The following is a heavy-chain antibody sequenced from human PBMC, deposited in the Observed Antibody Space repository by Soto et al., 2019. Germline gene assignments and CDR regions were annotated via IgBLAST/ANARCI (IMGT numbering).Heavy chain of an antibody. CDR2: LNSDGTSA. CDR1: GFTFSSNW. CDR3: ARGPSGWYGFHY. D-gene: IGHD6-19*01. Sequence: EVQLVESGGGLVQRGGSLRLSCAGSGFTFSSNWMHWVRQDPGKGLVWVSRLNSDGTSANYADSVKGRFTISRDNAKNTLFLQMNSLTAEDTALYYCARGPSGWYGFHYWGQGTLVTVSS. V-gene: IGHV3-74*01. J-gene: IGHJ4*02.